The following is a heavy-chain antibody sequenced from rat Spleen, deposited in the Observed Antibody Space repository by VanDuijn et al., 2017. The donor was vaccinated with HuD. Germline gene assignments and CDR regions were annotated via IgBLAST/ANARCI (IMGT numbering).Heavy chain of an antibody. Sequence: EVQLVDHGGALVPPGRSLKLSCAASGFTFNYYWMTWIRQAPTKGLEWVASISTGGGNTYYRDSVKGRFTISRDNAKNTLYLQMDSLRSEDTATYYCAKDMEGTTDDYFDYWGQGVMVTVSS. CDR1: GFTFNYYW. V-gene: IGHV5S13*01. CDR2: ISTGGGNT. D-gene: IGHD1-5*01. CDR3: AKDMEGTTDDYFDY. J-gene: IGHJ2*01.